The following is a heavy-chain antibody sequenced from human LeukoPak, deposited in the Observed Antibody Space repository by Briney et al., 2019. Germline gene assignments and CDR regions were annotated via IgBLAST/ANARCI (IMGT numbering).Heavy chain of an antibody. CDR1: GGSISSYY. D-gene: IGHD3-22*01. Sequence: SETLSLTCTVSGGSISSYYWSWIRQPPGKGLEWIGYIYYSGSTNYNPSLKSRVTISVDTSKNQFSLKLSSVTAADTAVYYCARGLNYYDSSGYLYYYGMDVWGQGTTVTVSS. V-gene: IGHV4-59*01. CDR2: IYYSGST. CDR3: ARGLNYYDSSGYLYYYGMDV. J-gene: IGHJ6*02.